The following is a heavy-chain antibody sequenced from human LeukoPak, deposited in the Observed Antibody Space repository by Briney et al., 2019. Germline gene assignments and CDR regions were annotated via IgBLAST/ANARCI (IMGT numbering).Heavy chain of an antibody. Sequence: KPGGSLRLSCAASGFTFSDYYMSRIRQAPGKGLEWVSYISSSGSTIYYADSVKGRFTISRDNAKNSLYLQMNSLRGEDTAVYHCTRDRGGYEPFDYWGQGTLVTVSS. J-gene: IGHJ4*02. D-gene: IGHD5-12*01. CDR2: ISSSGSTI. CDR3: TRDRGGYEPFDY. V-gene: IGHV3-11*01. CDR1: GFTFSDYY.